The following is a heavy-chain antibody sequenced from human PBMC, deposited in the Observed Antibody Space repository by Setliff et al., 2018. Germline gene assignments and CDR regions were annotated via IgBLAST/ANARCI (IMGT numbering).Heavy chain of an antibody. D-gene: IGHD5-18*01. CDR1: GYTFTSYG. CDR3: AREGVDTRSSTDYRYYMDV. V-gene: IGHV1-69*05. J-gene: IGHJ6*03. CDR2: TIPNFGTT. Sequence: SVKVSCKASGYTFTSYGVHWVRQAPGQGLEWLGGTIPNFGTTNYAQEFQGRVTIITDESTSTAYMELSSLRFEDTAVYYCAREGVDTRSSTDYRYYMDVWGKGTTVTVSS.